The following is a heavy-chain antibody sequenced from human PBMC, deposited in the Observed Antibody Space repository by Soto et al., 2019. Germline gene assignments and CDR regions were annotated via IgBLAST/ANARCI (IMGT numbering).Heavy chain of an antibody. Sequence: SETLSLTCTVSGGSISSGDYYWSWIRQPPGKGLEWIGYIYYSGSTYYNPSLKSRVTISVDTSKNQFSLKLSSVTAADTAVYYCACSSNWNDRRVKAFDIWGQGTMVTVSS. D-gene: IGHD1-1*01. CDR2: IYYSGST. CDR1: GGSISSGDYY. J-gene: IGHJ3*02. CDR3: ACSSNWNDRRVKAFDI. V-gene: IGHV4-30-4*01.